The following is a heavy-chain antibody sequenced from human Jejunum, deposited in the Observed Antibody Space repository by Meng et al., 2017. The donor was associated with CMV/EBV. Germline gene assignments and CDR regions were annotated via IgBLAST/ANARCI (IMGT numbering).Heavy chain of an antibody. J-gene: IGHJ4*02. CDR1: GFTLSSYV. D-gene: IGHD2-8*01. Sequence: GASLRLSCAASGFTLSSYVIHWVRQAPGKGLEWVTYADSVKGRFTISRDISQNTLFLQMNSLRAEDTAVYYCAKEGVGGHFDYWGQGTLVTVSS. CDR3: AKEGVGGHFDY. V-gene: IGHV3-30*02.